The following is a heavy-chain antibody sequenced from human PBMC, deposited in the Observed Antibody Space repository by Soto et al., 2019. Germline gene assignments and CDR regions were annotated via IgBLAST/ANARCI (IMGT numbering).Heavy chain of an antibody. CDR2: IYTSGST. CDR3: ASVYYDSSALFH. J-gene: IGHJ4*02. CDR1: GGSISSYY. D-gene: IGHD3-22*01. V-gene: IGHV4-4*07. Sequence: SETLSLTCTVSGGSISSYYWSWIRQPAGKGLEWIGRIYTSGSTNYNPSLKSRVTMSVDTPKNQFSLKLSSVTAADTAVYYCASVYYDSSALFHWGQGTLVTVSS.